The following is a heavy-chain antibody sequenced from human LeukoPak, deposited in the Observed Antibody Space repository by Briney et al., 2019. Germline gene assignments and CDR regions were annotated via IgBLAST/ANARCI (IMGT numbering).Heavy chain of an antibody. CDR1: GGSISSNNYF. V-gene: IGHV4-39*01. Sequence: SETLSLTCTVSGGSISSNNYFWGWIRQPPGKGLEWIGSIYDSGSTYYNPSLKSRVTISVDTSKNQFSLKLNSVTAADTAMYYCQSRFLEWLLNYWGQGTLVTVSS. D-gene: IGHD3-3*01. J-gene: IGHJ4*02. CDR3: QSRFLEWLLNY. CDR2: IYDSGST.